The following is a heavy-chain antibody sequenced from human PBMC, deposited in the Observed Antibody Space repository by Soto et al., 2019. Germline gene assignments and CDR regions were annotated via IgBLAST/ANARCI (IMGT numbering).Heavy chain of an antibody. CDR3: ARDSAAAGKDGFYYYYGMDV. D-gene: IGHD6-13*01. CDR1: GGSISSYY. V-gene: IGHV4-59*01. J-gene: IGHJ6*02. CDR2: IYYSGST. Sequence: SETLSLTCTVSGGSISSYYWSWIRQPPGKGLEWIGYIYYSGSTNYNPSLKSRVTISVDTSKNQFSLKLSSVTAADTAVYYCARDSAAAGKDGFYYYYGMDVWGQGTTVTVSS.